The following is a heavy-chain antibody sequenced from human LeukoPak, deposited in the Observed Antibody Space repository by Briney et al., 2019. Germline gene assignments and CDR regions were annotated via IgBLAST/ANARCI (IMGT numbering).Heavy chain of an antibody. Sequence: SETLSLTCTVSGGSISSYYWSWIRQPPGKGLEWIGYIYYSGSTNYNPSLKSRVTISVDTSKNQFSLKLSSVTAADTAVYYCAGLTYDSSGPYDYWGQGTLVTVSS. V-gene: IGHV4-59*08. CDR1: GGSISSYY. CDR3: AGLTYDSSGPYDY. J-gene: IGHJ4*02. D-gene: IGHD3-22*01. CDR2: IYYSGST.